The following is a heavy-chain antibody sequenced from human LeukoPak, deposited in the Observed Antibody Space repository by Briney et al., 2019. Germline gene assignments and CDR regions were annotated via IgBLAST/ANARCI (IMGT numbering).Heavy chain of an antibody. D-gene: IGHD2-15*01. CDR1: GFTFNRYW. J-gene: IGHJ4*02. CDR3: AKDVSYRSEGVAAVDY. CDR2: IKQDGSAK. Sequence: GGSLRLSCAASGFTFNRYWISWVRQAPGKELQWVANIKQDGSAKYYVDSVKGRFTISRDNAKNSLYLQMNSLRAEDTAVYYCAKDVSYRSEGVAAVDYWGQGTLVTVSS. V-gene: IGHV3-7*01.